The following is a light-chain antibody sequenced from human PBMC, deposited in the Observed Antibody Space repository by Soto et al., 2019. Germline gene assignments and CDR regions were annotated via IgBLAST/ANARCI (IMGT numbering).Light chain of an antibody. CDR1: QSVLSSSNNKNY. CDR3: QQYYTTPAIT. J-gene: IGKJ5*01. CDR2: WAS. V-gene: IGKV4-1*01. Sequence: DIVMTQSPDSLAVSLGERATINFKAIQSVLSSSNNKNYLGWYQQKPGQPPKLLIYWASTRESGVPDRFSGSGSGTDFTLTIGNLQAEDVAVYYCQQYYTTPAITFGQGTRLEIK.